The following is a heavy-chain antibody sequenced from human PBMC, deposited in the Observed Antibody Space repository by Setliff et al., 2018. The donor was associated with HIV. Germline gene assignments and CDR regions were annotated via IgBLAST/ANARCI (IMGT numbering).Heavy chain of an antibody. CDR1: SGPISNGGFY. Sequence: TLSLTCTVSSGPISNGGFYWSWIRHHPGKGLEWIGYIYYSGGTYYSPSLKSRVSMSIDTFKNQFSLNLTSVTAADTAVYYCARGIYRPWGGYSAFATDAFETWGQGTPVTVSS. J-gene: IGHJ3*02. CDR3: ARGIYRPWGGYSAFATDAFET. V-gene: IGHV4-31*03. D-gene: IGHD5-12*01. CDR2: IYYSGGT.